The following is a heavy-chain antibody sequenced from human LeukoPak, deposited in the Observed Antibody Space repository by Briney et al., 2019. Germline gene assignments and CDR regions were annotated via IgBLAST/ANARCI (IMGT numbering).Heavy chain of an antibody. CDR1: GFTFSSYA. Sequence: PGGSLRLSCTASGFTFSSYAMSWVRQAPGKGLEWVSAITGSGGSTYYADSVKGRFTISRDNAKNSLYLQMNSLRAEDTALYYCARIGPPYYFDYWGQGTLVTVSS. CDR2: ITGSGGST. CDR3: ARIGPPYYFDY. V-gene: IGHV3-23*01. J-gene: IGHJ4*02.